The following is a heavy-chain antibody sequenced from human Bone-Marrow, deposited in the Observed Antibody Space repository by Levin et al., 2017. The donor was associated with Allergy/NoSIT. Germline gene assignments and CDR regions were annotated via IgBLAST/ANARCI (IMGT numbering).Heavy chain of an antibody. D-gene: IGHD2-15*01. V-gene: IGHV3-23*01. CDR1: GFTFSSYA. CDR2: ISGSGGST. J-gene: IGHJ3*02. Sequence: ASVKVSCAASGFTFSSYAMSWVRQAPGKGLEWVSAISGSGGSTYYADSVKGRFTISRDNSKNTLYLQMNSLRAEDTAVYYCAKDEVASTDAFDIWGQGTMVTVSS. CDR3: AKDEVASTDAFDI.